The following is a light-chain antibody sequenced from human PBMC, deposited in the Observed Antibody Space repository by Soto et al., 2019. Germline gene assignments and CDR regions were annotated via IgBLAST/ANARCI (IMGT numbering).Light chain of an antibody. Sequence: VVFSPSPAPLSFSPGGTATLSFGASQSVSSSLAWYQQKPGQAPRLLIYDASSRATGVPARFSGSGSGTDFTLTISSLEPEDFAVYYCHHRGNGITFGQGTRLEIK. CDR1: QSVSSS. V-gene: IGKV3-11*01. J-gene: IGKJ5*01. CDR3: HHRGNGIT. CDR2: DAS.